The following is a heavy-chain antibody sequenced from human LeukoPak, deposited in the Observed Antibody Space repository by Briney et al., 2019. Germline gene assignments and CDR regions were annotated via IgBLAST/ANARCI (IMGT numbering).Heavy chain of an antibody. CDR1: GFTFSSYD. Sequence: GGSLRLSCAASGFTFSSYDMHWVRHATGKGLEWVSAIGTAGDTYYPGSVKGRFTISSENAKNSLYLQMNSLRAGDTAVYYCARAPNYDSSAFDIWGQGTMVTVSS. CDR2: IGTAGDT. V-gene: IGHV3-13*01. J-gene: IGHJ3*02. D-gene: IGHD3-22*01. CDR3: ARAPNYDSSAFDI.